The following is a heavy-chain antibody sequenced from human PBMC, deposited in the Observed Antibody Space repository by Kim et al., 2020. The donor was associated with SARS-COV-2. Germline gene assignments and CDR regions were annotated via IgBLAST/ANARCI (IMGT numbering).Heavy chain of an antibody. CDR1: GFTFSSYG. J-gene: IGHJ4*02. V-gene: IGHV3-30*18. Sequence: GGSLRLSCAASGFTFSSYGMHWVRQAPGKGLEWVAVISYDGSNKYYADSVKGRFTISRDNSKNTLYLQMNSLRAEDTAVYYCAKGHGLYCSGGSCYSAPFDYWGQGTLVTVSS. CDR2: ISYDGSNK. D-gene: IGHD2-15*01. CDR3: AKGHGLYCSGGSCYSAPFDY.